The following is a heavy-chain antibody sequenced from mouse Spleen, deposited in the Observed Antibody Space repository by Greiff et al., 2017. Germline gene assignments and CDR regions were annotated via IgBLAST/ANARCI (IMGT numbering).Heavy chain of an antibody. CDR3: ARHGNYDGYYPYYFDY. CDR1: GYTFTEYS. D-gene: IGHD2-3*01. Sequence: VQLQQSGAELVKPGASVKLSCKASGYTFTEYSIHWVKQRSGQGLEWIGWFYPGSGSIKYNEKFKDKATLTADKSSSTVYMELSRLTSEDSAVYFCARHGNYDGYYPYYFDYWGQGTTLTVSS. J-gene: IGHJ2*01. V-gene: IGHV1-62-2*01. CDR2: FYPGSGSI.